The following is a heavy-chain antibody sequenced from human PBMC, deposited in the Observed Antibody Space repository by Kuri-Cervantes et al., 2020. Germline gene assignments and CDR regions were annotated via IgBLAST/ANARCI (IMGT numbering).Heavy chain of an antibody. V-gene: IGHV5-51*01. D-gene: IGHD5-18*01. CDR1: GYSFTSYW. Sequence: GGSLRLSCKGSGYSFTSYWIGWVRQVPGKGLEWMGIIYPGDSDTRYSPSFQGQVTISADKSISTAYLQWSSLKASDTAMYHCARGTMVTVVPFDYWGQGTLVTVSS. J-gene: IGHJ4*02. CDR3: ARGTMVTVVPFDY. CDR2: IYPGDSDT.